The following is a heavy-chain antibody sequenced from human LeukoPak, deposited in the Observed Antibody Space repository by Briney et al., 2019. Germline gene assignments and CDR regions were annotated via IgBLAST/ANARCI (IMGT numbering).Heavy chain of an antibody. D-gene: IGHD5-18*01. Sequence: SETLSLTCTVSGGSISSSSYYWGWVRQPPGKGLGWIGSIYYSGSTYYNSSLKSRVTISVDTSKNQVSLKLSSVTAADTAVYYCARLRGYSYGDFDYWGQGTLVTVSS. V-gene: IGHV4-39*01. J-gene: IGHJ4*02. CDR1: GGSISSSSYY. CDR2: IYYSGST. CDR3: ARLRGYSYGDFDY.